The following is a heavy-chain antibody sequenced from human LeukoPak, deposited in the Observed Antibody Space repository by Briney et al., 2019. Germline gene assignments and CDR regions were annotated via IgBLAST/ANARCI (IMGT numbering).Heavy chain of an antibody. CDR3: AELGITMIGGV. CDR1: GFTLSSYE. V-gene: IGHV3-48*03. Sequence: PGGSLRLSCAASGFTLSSYEMNWVRQAPGKGLEWVSYISSSGRSIYYADFVKGRFTISKDNAKNSLYLQMNSLRAEDTAVYYCAELGITMIGGVWGKGTTVTISS. D-gene: IGHD3-10*02. J-gene: IGHJ6*04. CDR2: ISSSGRSI.